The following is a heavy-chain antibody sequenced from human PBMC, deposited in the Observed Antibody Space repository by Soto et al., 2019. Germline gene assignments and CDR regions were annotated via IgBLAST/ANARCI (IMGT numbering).Heavy chain of an antibody. Sequence: PSETLSLTCAVYGGSFSGYYWSWIRQPPGKGLEWIGEINHSGSTNYNPSLKSRVTISVDTSKNQFSLKLSSVTAADTAVYYCDRGRIQDFFDYCGQGTLVTVYS. CDR3: DRGRIQDFFDY. CDR2: INHSGST. CDR1: GGSFSGYY. V-gene: IGHV4-34*01. J-gene: IGHJ4*02.